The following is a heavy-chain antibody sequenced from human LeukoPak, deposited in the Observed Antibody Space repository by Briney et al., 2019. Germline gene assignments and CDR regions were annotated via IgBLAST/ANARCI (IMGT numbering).Heavy chain of an antibody. CDR1: GGSVSGYY. V-gene: IGHV4-59*08. CDR3: ARGDPIIAARFAFDI. J-gene: IGHJ3*02. Sequence: SETLSLTCLVSGGSVSGYYWSWVRQPPGKGLEWIGYIYYSGSTYYNPSLKSRVTISVDTSKNQFSLKLSSVTAADTAVYYCARGDPIIAARFAFDIWGQGTMVTVSS. CDR2: IYYSGST. D-gene: IGHD6-13*01.